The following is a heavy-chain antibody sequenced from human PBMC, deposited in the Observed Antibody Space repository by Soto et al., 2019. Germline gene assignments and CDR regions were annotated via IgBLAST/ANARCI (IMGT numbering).Heavy chain of an antibody. J-gene: IGHJ6*02. CDR1: GYTFTSCG. Sequence: ASVKVSCKASGYTFTSCGISWVRQAPGQGLEWMGWISAYDGNTNYAQKLQGRVTMTTDTSTSTAYMELRSLRSDDTAVYYCARDHSSGWYTNYYCGMDVWGQGTTVTVSS. CDR2: ISAYDGNT. D-gene: IGHD6-19*01. CDR3: ARDHSSGWYTNYYCGMDV. V-gene: IGHV1-18*01.